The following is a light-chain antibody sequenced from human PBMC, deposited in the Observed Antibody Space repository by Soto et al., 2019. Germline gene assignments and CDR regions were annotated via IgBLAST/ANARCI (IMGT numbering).Light chain of an antibody. CDR3: QQYNEWPPLT. Sequence: EIVMTQSPATLSVSPGERATLSCRASQSVSSNLAWYQQKPGQAPRLLIYGASTRATGIPARSSGSGSGTEFTLTISSLQSEDFAVYYCQQYNEWPPLTFGGGTKVEI. V-gene: IGKV3-15*01. CDR2: GAS. J-gene: IGKJ4*01. CDR1: QSVSSN.